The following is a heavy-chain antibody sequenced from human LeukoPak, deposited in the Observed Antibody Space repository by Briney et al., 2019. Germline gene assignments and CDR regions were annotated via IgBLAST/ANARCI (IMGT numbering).Heavy chain of an antibody. CDR2: INHSGSA. V-gene: IGHV4-34*01. J-gene: IGHJ4*02. D-gene: IGHD3-22*01. CDR1: GGSFSGYY. CDR3: ARVVYYDSSGYYYPLYYFDY. Sequence: SETLSLTCAVYGGSFSGYYWSWIRQPPGKGLECIGEINHSGSANYNPYLKSRVTISVDTSKNQFSLKLSSVTAADTAVYYCARVVYYDSSGYYYPLYYFDYWGQGTLVTVSS.